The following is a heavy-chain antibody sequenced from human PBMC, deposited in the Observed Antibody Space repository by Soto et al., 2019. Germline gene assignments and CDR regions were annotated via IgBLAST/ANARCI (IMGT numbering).Heavy chain of an antibody. V-gene: IGHV4-39*01. CDR1: GGSISSSYY. CDR3: ATLWFGESPY. CDR2: IYYSGST. D-gene: IGHD3-10*01. Sequence: QLQLQESGPGLVKPSETLSLTCTVSGGSISSSYYWGWIRQPPGKGLEWIGSIYYSGSTYYNPSLXGRVSIXXDTSKNQFSLKLSSVTAADTAVYYCATLWFGESPYWGQGTLVTVSS. J-gene: IGHJ4*02.